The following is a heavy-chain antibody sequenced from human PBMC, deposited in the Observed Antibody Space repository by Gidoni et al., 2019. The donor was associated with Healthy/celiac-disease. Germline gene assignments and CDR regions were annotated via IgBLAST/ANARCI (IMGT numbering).Heavy chain of an antibody. CDR3: ARDYCTNGVCYLFDY. Sequence: QVQLQESGPGLVKHSATLSLTCTVSGGYVSSGSYYWSWIRQPPGKGLEWIGYIYYSGSTNYNPSLKSRVTISVDTSKNQFSLKLSSVTAADTAVYYCARDYCTNGVCYLFDYWGQGTLVTVSS. J-gene: IGHJ4*02. CDR2: IYYSGST. V-gene: IGHV4-61*01. D-gene: IGHD2-8*01. CDR1: GGYVSSGSYY.